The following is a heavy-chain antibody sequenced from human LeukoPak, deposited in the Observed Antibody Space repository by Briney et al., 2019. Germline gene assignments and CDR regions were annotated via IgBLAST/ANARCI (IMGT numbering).Heavy chain of an antibody. CDR2: ISAYNGNT. CDR1: GYTFTSNG. J-gene: IGHJ4*02. D-gene: IGHD2-2*01. Sequence: GASVKVSCKASGYTFTSNGISWVRQAPGQGLEWMGWISAYNGNTNYAQKLQGRVTMTTDTSTSTAYMELRSLRSDDTAVYYCARAPPRGIVVVPAAGPFDYWGQGTLVTVSS. CDR3: ARAPPRGIVVVPAAGPFDY. V-gene: IGHV1-18*01.